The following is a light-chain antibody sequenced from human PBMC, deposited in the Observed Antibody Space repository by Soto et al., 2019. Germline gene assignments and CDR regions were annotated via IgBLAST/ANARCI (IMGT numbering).Light chain of an antibody. CDR3: VLYMSSGPLV. V-gene: IGLV8-61*01. CDR1: SGSVSTSYY. J-gene: IGLJ3*02. Sequence: QTVVTQEPSFSVSPGGTVTLTCGLSSGSVSTSYYPSWYQQTPGQAPRTLIFSTNTRSSGVPDRYSGSILGNKAALTITGAQADDESDYYCVLYMSSGPLVFGGGTKLTVL. CDR2: STN.